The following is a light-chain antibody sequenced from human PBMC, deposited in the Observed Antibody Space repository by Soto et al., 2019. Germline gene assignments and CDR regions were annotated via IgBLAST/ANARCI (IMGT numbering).Light chain of an antibody. CDR1: QGITSY. J-gene: IGKJ1*01. CDR3: QQSYSTSRT. CDR2: GAS. Sequence: IQLTQSPSSLSASVGDSVTITCRASQGITSYLAWYQQKPGKAPNLLIYGASTLQSGVPSRFSGSGSGTDFTLTISSLQPEDFATYYCQQSYSTSRTFGQGTKVDIK. V-gene: IGKV1-39*01.